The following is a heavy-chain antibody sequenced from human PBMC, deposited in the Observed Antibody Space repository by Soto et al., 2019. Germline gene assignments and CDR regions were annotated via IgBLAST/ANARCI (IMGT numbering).Heavy chain of an antibody. CDR3: ARGPPLGY. CDR1: GGSISSGVSS. V-gene: IGHV4-30-2*01. CDR2: IYHSRST. Sequence: TLSLTYAVSGGSISSGVSSWRWIPQPPGKGLECIGYIYHSRSTYDNPSLKSRVTISVDRSKNQFSLKLSSVTAADTAVYYCARGPPLGYWGQGTLVTVSS. J-gene: IGHJ4*02.